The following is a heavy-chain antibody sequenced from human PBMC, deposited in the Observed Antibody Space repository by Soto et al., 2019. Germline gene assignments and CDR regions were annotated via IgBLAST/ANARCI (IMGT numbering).Heavy chain of an antibody. CDR2: INHSGST. D-gene: IGHD6-19*01. Sequence: SETLSLTCAVYGGSFSGYYWSWIRQPPGKGLEWIGEINHSGSTNYNPSLKSRVTISVDTSKNQFSLKLSSVTAADTAVYYCARGYSSGCFDYWGQGTLVTVSS. CDR3: ARGYSSGCFDY. J-gene: IGHJ4*02. CDR1: GGSFSGYY. V-gene: IGHV4-34*01.